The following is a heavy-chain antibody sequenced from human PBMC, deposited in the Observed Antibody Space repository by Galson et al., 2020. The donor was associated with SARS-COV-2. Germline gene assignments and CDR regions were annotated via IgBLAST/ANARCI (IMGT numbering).Heavy chain of an antibody. CDR1: GFAFSGSA. CDR3: ARFVEAANYFDY. Sequence: GGSLRLSCAASGFAFSGSAIHWVRQASGKGLEWVGRIRSKPNNYATAYAASVNDRFTISRDDSKNTAYLQMNSLKTEDTALYYCARFVEAANYFDYWGQGALVTVS. D-gene: IGHD6-25*01. V-gene: IGHV3-73*01. CDR2: IRSKPNNYAT. J-gene: IGHJ4*02.